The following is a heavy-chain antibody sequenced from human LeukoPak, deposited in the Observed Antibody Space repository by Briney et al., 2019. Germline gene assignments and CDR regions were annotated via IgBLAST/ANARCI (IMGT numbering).Heavy chain of an antibody. J-gene: IGHJ4*02. D-gene: IGHD6-13*01. CDR1: GYTFTGYY. V-gene: IGHV1-2*02. CDR2: INPNSGGT. CDR3: ARVPIAAAGTPFDY. Sequence: VASVKVSCKASGYTFTGYYMHWVRQAPGQGLEWMGWINPNSGGTNYAQKFQGRVTMTRDTSISTAYMELSRLRSDDTAVYYCARVPIAAAGTPFDYWGQGTLVTVSS.